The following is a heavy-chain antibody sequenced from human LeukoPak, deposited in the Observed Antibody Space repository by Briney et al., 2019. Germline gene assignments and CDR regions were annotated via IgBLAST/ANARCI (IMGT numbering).Heavy chain of an antibody. Sequence: PGGSLRLSCAASGFSLSSYWMHWVRQAPGKGLVWVSRVNSDGSSTNYADSVKGRFTISRDNAKNSLYLQMNSLRAEDTAVYYCARGEVMMDYWGQGTLVTVSP. CDR2: VNSDGSST. V-gene: IGHV3-74*01. CDR1: GFSLSSYW. J-gene: IGHJ4*02. D-gene: IGHD2-21*01. CDR3: ARGEVMMDY.